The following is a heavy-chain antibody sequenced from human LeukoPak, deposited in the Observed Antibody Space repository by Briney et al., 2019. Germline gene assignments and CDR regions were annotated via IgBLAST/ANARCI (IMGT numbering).Heavy chain of an antibody. J-gene: IGHJ5*02. CDR3: ARLSTMIVVAEGWFDP. D-gene: IGHD3-22*01. Sequence: PSETLSLTCTVSGGSISSYYWSWIRQPPGKGLEWIGYIYYSGSTNYNPSLKSRVTISVDTSKNQFSLKLSSVTAADTAVYYCARLSTMIVVAEGWFDPWGQGTLVTVSS. V-gene: IGHV4-59*08. CDR1: GGSISSYY. CDR2: IYYSGST.